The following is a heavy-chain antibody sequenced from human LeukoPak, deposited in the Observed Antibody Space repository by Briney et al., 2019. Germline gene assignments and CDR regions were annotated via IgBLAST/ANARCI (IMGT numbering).Heavy chain of an antibody. J-gene: IGHJ4*02. CDR1: GFTFSSYA. Sequence: PGGSLRLSCAASGFTFSSYAMHWVRQAPGKGLEWVAVISYDGSNKYYADSVKGRFTISRDNSKNTLYLQMNSLRAEDTAVYYCAMLGSGWYSYYFDYWGQGTLVTVSS. CDR3: AMLGSGWYSYYFDY. D-gene: IGHD6-19*01. V-gene: IGHV3-30*04. CDR2: ISYDGSNK.